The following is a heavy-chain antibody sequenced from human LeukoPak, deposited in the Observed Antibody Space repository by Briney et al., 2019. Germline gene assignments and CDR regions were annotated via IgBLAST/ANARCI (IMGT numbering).Heavy chain of an antibody. D-gene: IGHD2-2*01. CDR2: IYHTGSA. CDR3: ARYCTSTTCILRGFDY. Sequence: SETLSLTCSVSGYSFTSGHYWGWIRPPPGKGLEWIANIYHTGSAHYNPSLKSRVTISVDKSKNQISLKLSSVTAADTAVYYCARYCTSTTCILRGFDYWGQGTLVTVSS. CDR1: GYSFTSGHY. J-gene: IGHJ4*02. V-gene: IGHV4-38-2*01.